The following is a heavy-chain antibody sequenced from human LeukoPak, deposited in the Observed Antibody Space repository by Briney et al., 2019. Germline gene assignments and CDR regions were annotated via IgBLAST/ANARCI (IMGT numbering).Heavy chain of an antibody. CDR1: GGSISSGGYF. CDR2: IYYSGST. D-gene: IGHD4/OR15-4a*01. CDR3: ARGVDYGDYVDY. J-gene: IGHJ4*02. Sequence: SQTLSLTCTVSGGSISSGGYFWNWIRQLPRKGLEWIGYIYYSGSTKYNPSLNSRITISVDTSKNQFSLKLRSVTAADTAVYFCARGVDYGDYVDYWGQGTLVTVSS. V-gene: IGHV4-31*03.